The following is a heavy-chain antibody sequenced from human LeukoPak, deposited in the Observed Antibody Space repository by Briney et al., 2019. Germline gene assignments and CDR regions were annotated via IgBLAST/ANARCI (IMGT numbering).Heavy chain of an antibody. J-gene: IGHJ1*01. Sequence: ASVKVSCKASGYSFTRYYMQWLRQAPGQGVECMWIIAPSGGSTGYAPKFQGRVIMTRDTSTSTVYMDLSSLRSEDTAVYYCARDSSGSYDHWGQGTLVTVYS. CDR2: IAPSGGST. CDR1: GYSFTRYY. D-gene: IGHD1-26*01. CDR3: ARDSSGSYDH. V-gene: IGHV1-46*01.